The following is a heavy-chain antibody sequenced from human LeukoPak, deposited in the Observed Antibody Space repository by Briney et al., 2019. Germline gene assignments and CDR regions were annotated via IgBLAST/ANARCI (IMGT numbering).Heavy chain of an antibody. Sequence: GESLKISCKGSGYSFTNYWIGWVRQMPGKGLEWMGILYPGDSDTTYSPSFQGQVTISADKSISTAYLQWSSLKASDTARYYCARMGVVLATAINCWGQGTLVTVSS. D-gene: IGHD3-3*01. CDR1: GYSFTNYW. CDR3: ARMGVVLATAINC. V-gene: IGHV5-51*01. CDR2: LYPGDSDT. J-gene: IGHJ4*02.